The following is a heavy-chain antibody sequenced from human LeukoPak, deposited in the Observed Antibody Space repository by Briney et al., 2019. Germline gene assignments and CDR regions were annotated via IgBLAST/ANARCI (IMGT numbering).Heavy chain of an antibody. D-gene: IGHD5-12*01. J-gene: IGHJ4*02. CDR3: ARTSSTLWLRTPGGDY. CDR2: ISAYNGNT. CDR1: GYTFTSYG. Sequence: GASVKVSCKASGYTFTSYGISWVRQAPGQGLEWMGWISAYNGNTNYAQKLQGRVTMTTDTSTSTAYMELRSLRSDDTAVYYCARTSSTLWLRTPGGDYWGQGTLVIVPS. V-gene: IGHV1-18*01.